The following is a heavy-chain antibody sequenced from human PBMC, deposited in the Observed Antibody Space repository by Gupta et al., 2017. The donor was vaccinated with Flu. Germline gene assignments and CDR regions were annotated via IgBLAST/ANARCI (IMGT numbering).Heavy chain of an antibody. D-gene: IGHD2-15*01. J-gene: IGHJ4*02. CDR1: GFTFSSYG. CDR3: AKDSVRYCSGGSCFYCDY. Sequence: QVQLVESGGGVVQPGRSLRLSCAASGFTFSSYGMHWVRQAPGKGLEWVAVISYDGSNKYYADSVKGRFTISRDNSKNTLYLQMNSLRAEDTAVYYCAKDSVRYCSGGSCFYCDYWGQGTLVTVSS. V-gene: IGHV3-30*18. CDR2: ISYDGSNK.